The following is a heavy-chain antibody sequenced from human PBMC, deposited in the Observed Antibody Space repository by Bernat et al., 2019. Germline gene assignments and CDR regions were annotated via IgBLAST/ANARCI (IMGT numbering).Heavy chain of an antibody. J-gene: IGHJ4*02. CDR1: GFPFSKYW. V-gene: IGHV3-74*03. CDR3: ASLFSHSNGCYDY. D-gene: IGHD4/OR15-4a*01. CDR2: VDTYGSTT. Sequence: EVQLVESGGGLVQPGGSLRLSCAASGFPFSKYWMHWVRQAPGKGLVWVSGVDTYGSTTTYADSVKGRFTISRDNAKNTLYLQVNSLRAEDTAVYYCASLFSHSNGCYDYWGQGILVTVSS.